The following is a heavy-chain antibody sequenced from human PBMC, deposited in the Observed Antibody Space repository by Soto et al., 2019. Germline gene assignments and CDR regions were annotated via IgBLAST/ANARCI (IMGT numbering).Heavy chain of an antibody. CDR1: GFSIRDSW. CDR2: INVEGSIT. CDR3: VRRSYCDNTTWYNEGLFDP. J-gene: IGHJ5*02. D-gene: IGHD3-10*01. V-gene: IGHV3-74*01. Sequence: GGSLRLSCAASGFSIRDSWMHWVRQAPGKGLEWVSRINVEGSITNYADSVKGRFTISRDDAKNTLSLQMNSLRVEDTGVYYCVRRSYCDNTTWYNEGLFDPWGQGDLVTVSS.